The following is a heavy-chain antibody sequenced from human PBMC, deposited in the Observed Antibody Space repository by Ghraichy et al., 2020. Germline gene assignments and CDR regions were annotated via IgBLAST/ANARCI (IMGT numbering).Heavy chain of an antibody. Sequence: GGSLRLSCAASGFTFSSYAMHWVRQAPGKGLEWVAVISYYGSNKYYADSVKGRFTISRDNSKNTLYLQMNSLRAEDTAVYYCARDLSSIVVVIRGPFDYWGQGTLVTVSS. CDR3: ARDLSSIVVVIRGPFDY. CDR2: ISYYGSNK. V-gene: IGHV3-30-3*01. D-gene: IGHD3-22*01. CDR1: GFTFSSYA. J-gene: IGHJ4*02.